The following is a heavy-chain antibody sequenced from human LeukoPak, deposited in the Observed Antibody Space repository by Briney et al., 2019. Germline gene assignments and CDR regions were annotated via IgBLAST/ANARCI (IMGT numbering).Heavy chain of an antibody. J-gene: IGHJ6*03. CDR1: GFTFSSYE. CDR2: ISSSGSTI. Sequence: GGSLRLSCAASGFTFSSYEMNWVRQAPGKGLEWVSYISSSGSTIYYADSVKGRFTISRDNAKNSLYLQMNSLRAEDTAVYYCARQTMVRGVPLYYYYYMDVWGKGTTVTVSS. CDR3: ARQTMVRGVPLYYYYYMDV. D-gene: IGHD3-10*01. V-gene: IGHV3-48*03.